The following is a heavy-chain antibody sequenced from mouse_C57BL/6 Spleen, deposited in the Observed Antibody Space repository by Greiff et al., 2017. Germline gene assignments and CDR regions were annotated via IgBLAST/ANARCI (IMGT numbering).Heavy chain of an antibody. J-gene: IGHJ4*01. CDR1: GYTFTSYW. V-gene: IGHV1-64*01. D-gene: IGHD1-3*01. CDR2: IHPNSGST. CDR3: ARSSSVDY. Sequence: QVQLKQPGAELVKPWASVKLSCKASGYTFTSYWMPWVKQRPGQGLEWIGMIHPNSGSTNYNEKFKSKATFTVDKSSSTASMQLSSLTSEDSAGYYCARSSSVDYWGQGTSVTVSS.